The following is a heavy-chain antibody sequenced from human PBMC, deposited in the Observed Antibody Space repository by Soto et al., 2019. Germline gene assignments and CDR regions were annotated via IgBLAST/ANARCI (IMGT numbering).Heavy chain of an antibody. CDR1: GFTFSSYG. V-gene: IGHV3-33*01. D-gene: IGHD3-22*01. J-gene: IGHJ6*02. Sequence: GGSLRLSCAASGFTFSSYGMHWVRQAPGKGLEWVAVIWYDGSNKYYADSVKGRFTISRDNSKNTLYLQMNSLRAEDTAVYYCARDSNYDGSGYYTFGGYGMDVWGQGTTVTVSS. CDR3: ARDSNYDGSGYYTFGGYGMDV. CDR2: IWYDGSNK.